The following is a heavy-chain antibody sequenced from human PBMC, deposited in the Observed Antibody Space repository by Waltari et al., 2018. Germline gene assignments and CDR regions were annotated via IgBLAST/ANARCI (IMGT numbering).Heavy chain of an antibody. CDR3: ARGGPHGEFDY. CDR1: GFTFSRYW. J-gene: IGHJ4*02. D-gene: IGHD3-10*01. Sequence: EVQLVGSGGDLVQPGGSLRLSCEASGFTFSRYWRHWVRQAPGKGLGRVSRIKSDGRSTSYADSVKGRFTISRDDAKNTVYLQMNSLRAEDTAVYYCARGGPHGEFDYWGQGTLVTVSS. V-gene: IGHV3-74*01. CDR2: IKSDGRST.